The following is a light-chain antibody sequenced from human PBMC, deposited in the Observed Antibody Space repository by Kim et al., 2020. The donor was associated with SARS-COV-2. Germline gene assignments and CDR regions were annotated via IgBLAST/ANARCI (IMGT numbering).Light chain of an antibody. CDR1: TGTVTCGHY. V-gene: IGLV7-46*01. Sequence: PGGTVTLTCESSTGTVTCGHYPYGVQQRPGQTPRTLIYDTNYKHSWTPARFSGSLLGGKAALTLSGAQPDDEADYYCLLSSGGVRVFGGGTQLTVL. CDR3: LLSSGGVRV. CDR2: DTN. J-gene: IGLJ3*02.